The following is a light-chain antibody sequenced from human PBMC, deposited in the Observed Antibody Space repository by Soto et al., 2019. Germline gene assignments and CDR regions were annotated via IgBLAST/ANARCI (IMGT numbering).Light chain of an antibody. Sequence: ETVMTQSPATLSVSPGERATLSCRASQSVSSKLAWYQQKPGQAPRLLIYGASTRATGIPARFSGSGSGTEFTLSISSLQSEDSAVNYCQQYNNWPPITFGQGTRLEIK. J-gene: IGKJ5*01. CDR3: QQYNNWPPIT. CDR1: QSVSSK. CDR2: GAS. V-gene: IGKV3D-15*01.